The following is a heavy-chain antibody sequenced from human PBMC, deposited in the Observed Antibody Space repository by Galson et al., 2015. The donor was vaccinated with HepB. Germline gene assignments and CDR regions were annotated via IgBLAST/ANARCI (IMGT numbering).Heavy chain of an antibody. CDR3: AKIASTSYVHPHYFDY. V-gene: IGHV3-23*01. Sequence: SLRLSCAASGFTFTTYAMSWVRQAPGKGLGWVSIISGSGTTTDYADSAKGRFTISRDNSKNTLYLQMNRLRVEDTAVYYCAKIASTSYVHPHYFDYWGQGTLVTVPS. CDR2: ISGSGTTT. CDR1: GFTFTTYA. J-gene: IGHJ4*02. D-gene: IGHD5-18*01.